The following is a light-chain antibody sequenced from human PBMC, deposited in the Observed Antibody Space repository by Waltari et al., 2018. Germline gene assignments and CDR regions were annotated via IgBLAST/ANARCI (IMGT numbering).Light chain of an antibody. V-gene: IGKV2-28*01. CDR2: MGS. CDR1: QNLLHSNGYNY. Sequence: DIVMNQSPLSLPVTPGEPASISCRSSQNLLHSNGYNYLDWYLQKPGQSPQLVIYMGSNRASGVPDRFSGSGSGTDFTLKISRVESEDVGFYYCMQPLQTPWTFGQGTKVEIK. CDR3: MQPLQTPWT. J-gene: IGKJ1*01.